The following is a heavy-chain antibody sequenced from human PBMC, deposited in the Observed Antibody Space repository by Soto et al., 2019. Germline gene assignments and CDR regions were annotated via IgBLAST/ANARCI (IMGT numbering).Heavy chain of an antibody. V-gene: IGHV4-34*01. CDR2: INRNGNT. CDR1: GGSFSDYY. D-gene: IGHD3-3*01. Sequence: QLQQWGAGLLKPSETLSLPCDVSGGSFSDYYWTWIRQSPGKGLEWIGEINRNGNTNYNRSFQRRAAIPLATSKDQSYLNLMSVNAAQTAVYYSARVGRVKMLGVVRRNRYAMHVLWQGATVTVSS. CDR3: ARVGRVKMLGVVRRNRYAMHV. J-gene: IGHJ6*01.